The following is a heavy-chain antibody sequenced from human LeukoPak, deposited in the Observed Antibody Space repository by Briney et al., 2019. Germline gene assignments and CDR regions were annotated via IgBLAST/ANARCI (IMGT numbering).Heavy chain of an antibody. CDR2: IYSRGST. D-gene: IGHD1-7*01. CDR1: GGSINTNY. CDR3: TRQKSGTTADY. Sequence: PETLSLTSTVSGGSINTNYWSWIRQPPGKGLEWIGYIYSRGSTSYNPSLKSRGTISVDTSKNHFSLKLSSVTAADAAVYYCTRQKSGTTADYWGQGTLVTVSS. J-gene: IGHJ4*02. V-gene: IGHV4-59*08.